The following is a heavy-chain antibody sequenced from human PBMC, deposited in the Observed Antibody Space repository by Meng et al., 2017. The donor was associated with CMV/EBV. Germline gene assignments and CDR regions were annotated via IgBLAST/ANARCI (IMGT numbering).Heavy chain of an antibody. J-gene: IGHJ4*02. CDR3: ARDRDMYSSSWYPFDY. Sequence: SETLSLTCTVSGGSISSSSYYWGWIRQPPGKGLEWIGSIYYSGSTYYNPSLKSRVTISVDTSKNQFSLKLSSVTAADTAVYYCARDRDMYSSSWYPFDYWGQGTPVTVSS. CDR1: GGSISSSSYY. CDR2: IYYSGST. D-gene: IGHD6-13*01. V-gene: IGHV4-39*07.